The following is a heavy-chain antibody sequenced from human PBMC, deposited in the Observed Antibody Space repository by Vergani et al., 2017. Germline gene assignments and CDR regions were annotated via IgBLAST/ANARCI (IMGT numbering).Heavy chain of an antibody. CDR1: GFTFSSYS. J-gene: IGHJ4*02. D-gene: IGHD4-17*01. Sequence: EVQLVESGGGLVKPGGSLRLSCAASGFTFSSYSMNWVRQAPGKGLEWVSSISSSSSYIYYADSVKGRFTISRDNAKNSLYLQMNSLRAEDTAVYYCAKDSPVRDGDVGYFDYWGQGTLVTVSS. CDR3: AKDSPVRDGDVGYFDY. V-gene: IGHV3-21*01. CDR2: ISSSSSYI.